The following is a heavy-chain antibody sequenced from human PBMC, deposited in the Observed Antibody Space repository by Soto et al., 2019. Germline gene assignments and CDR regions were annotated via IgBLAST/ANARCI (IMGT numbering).Heavy chain of an antibody. CDR2: IWYDGSNK. V-gene: IGHV3-33*01. CDR1: GFTFSSYG. Sequence: GGSLRLSCAASGFTFSSYGMHWVRQAPGKGLEWVAVIWYDGSNKYYADSVKDRFTISRDNSKNTLYLQMNSLRAEDTAVYYCARDSKRKTLITICGVGSPSSGNGMDVWGRGTTVTVSS. CDR3: ARDSKRKTLITICGVGSPSSGNGMDV. D-gene: IGHD3-3*01. J-gene: IGHJ6*02.